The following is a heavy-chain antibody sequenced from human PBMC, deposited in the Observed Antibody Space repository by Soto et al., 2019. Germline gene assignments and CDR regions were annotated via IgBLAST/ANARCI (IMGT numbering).Heavy chain of an antibody. CDR2: IIPILGIA. V-gene: IGHV1-69*04. CDR3: ARDPRGGDSSGWSDY. D-gene: IGHD6-19*01. CDR1: GGTFSSYT. Sequence: GASVKVSCKASGGTFSSYTISWVRQAPGQGLEWMGRIIPILGIANYAQKFQGRVTITADKSTSTAYMELSSLRSEDTAVYYCARDPRGGDSSGWSDYWGQGTLVTVSS. J-gene: IGHJ4*02.